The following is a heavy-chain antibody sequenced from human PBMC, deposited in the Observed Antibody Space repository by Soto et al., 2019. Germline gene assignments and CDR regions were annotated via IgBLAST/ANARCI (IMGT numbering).Heavy chain of an antibody. CDR2: IIPIFGTA. V-gene: IGHV1-69*13. Sequence: GASVKVSCKASGGTFSSYAISWLRQAPGQGLEWMGGIIPIFGTANYAQKFQGRVTITADESTSTAYMELSSLRSEDTAVYYCARVAAYCGGDCYSGAFDIWGQGTMVTVSS. J-gene: IGHJ3*02. CDR1: GGTFSSYA. CDR3: ARVAAYCGGDCYSGAFDI. D-gene: IGHD2-21*02.